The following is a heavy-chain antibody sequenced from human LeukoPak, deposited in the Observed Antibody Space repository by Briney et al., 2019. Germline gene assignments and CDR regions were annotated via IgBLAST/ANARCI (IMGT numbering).Heavy chain of an antibody. CDR2: ISGSGGST. Sequence: PRGSLRLSCAASGFTFSSYAMSWVRQAPGKGLEWVSAISGSGGSTYYADSVKGRFTISRDNSKNTLYLQMNSLRAEDTAVYYCAKMSRVVVPAAIGYWGQGTLVTVSS. CDR3: AKMSRVVVPAAIGY. D-gene: IGHD2-2*01. J-gene: IGHJ4*02. V-gene: IGHV3-23*01. CDR1: GFTFSSYA.